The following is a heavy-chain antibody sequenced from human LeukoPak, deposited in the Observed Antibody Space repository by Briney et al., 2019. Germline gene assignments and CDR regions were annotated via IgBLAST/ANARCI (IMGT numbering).Heavy chain of an antibody. V-gene: IGHV3-23*01. D-gene: IGHD5-12*01. J-gene: IGHJ4*02. Sequence: GGSLRLSCAASGFTFSSYAMSWVRQAPGKGLEWVSTVSSSGGSTYYADSVKGRLTISRDKSKTTLYLHMTSLHADDTAVYYCAKGRGYSGYALGYWGQGPLVTVSS. CDR3: AKGRGYSGYALGY. CDR2: VSSSGGST. CDR1: GFTFSSYA.